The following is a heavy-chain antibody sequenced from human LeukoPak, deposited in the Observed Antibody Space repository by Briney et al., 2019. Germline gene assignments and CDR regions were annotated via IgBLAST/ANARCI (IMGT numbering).Heavy chain of an antibody. CDR3: ARQISQNRDY. D-gene: IGHD2/OR15-2a*01. Sequence: PSETLSLTCAVSGVSISGYYWIWIRQPPGKGLEYVGGIFYSGSFSYDATPFYNPSLHSRATIYVVLSKIGFSVRLNPVDASYSAVYYCARQISQNRDYCGQGKFGTVSS. V-gene: IGHV4-59*04. J-gene: IGHJ4*02. CDR2: IFYSGSFSYDATP. CDR1: GVSISGYY.